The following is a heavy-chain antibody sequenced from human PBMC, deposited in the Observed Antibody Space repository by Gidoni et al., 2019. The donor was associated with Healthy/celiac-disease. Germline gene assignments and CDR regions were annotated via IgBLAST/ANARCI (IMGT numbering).Heavy chain of an antibody. D-gene: IGHD3-10*01. CDR2: INPNSGGT. Sequence: QVQLVQSGAEVKKPGASVKVSCKASGDTCTGNYMQWVRQAPGQGLVWMGWINPNSGGTNYAQKFQGRVTMTRDTSISTAYMELSRLRSDDTAVYYCARGFFYGSGSYYVRDWDYYYGMDVWGQGTTVTVSS. CDR1: GDTCTGNY. J-gene: IGHJ6*02. CDR3: ARGFFYGSGSYYVRDWDYYYGMDV. V-gene: IGHV1-2*02.